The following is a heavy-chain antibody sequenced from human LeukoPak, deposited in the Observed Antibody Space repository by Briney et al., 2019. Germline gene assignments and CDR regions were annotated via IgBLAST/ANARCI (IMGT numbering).Heavy chain of an antibody. CDR2: IIYSGST. CDR1: GGSISSGGYY. CDR3: ASTGEMYSSGWYFDF. J-gene: IGHJ4*02. Sequence: SETLSLTCTVSGGSISSGGYYWSWLRQPPGKGLEWIGYIIYSGSTNYNPSLESRVTISIDTSKNQFSLKLSSVTAADTAVYYCASTGEMYSSGWYFDFWGQGTLVTVSS. D-gene: IGHD6-19*01. V-gene: IGHV4-61*08.